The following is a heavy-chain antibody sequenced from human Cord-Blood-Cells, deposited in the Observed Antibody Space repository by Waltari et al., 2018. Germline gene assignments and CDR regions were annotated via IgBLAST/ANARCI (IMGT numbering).Heavy chain of an antibody. D-gene: IGHD7-27*01. V-gene: IGHV4-4*02. Sequence: QVQLQESGPGLVKPSGTLSLTCAVSGGSISSSNWWSWVRQPPGKGLEWIGEIYHSGSTNHNPSLKSRVTISVDKSKNQFSLKLSSVTAADTAVYYCARRLRAPPHSRFHVEAGDYHYWGQGTLVTVSS. CDR1: GGSISSSNW. J-gene: IGHJ4*02. CDR2: IYHSGST. CDR3: ARRLRAPPHSRFHVEAGDYHY.